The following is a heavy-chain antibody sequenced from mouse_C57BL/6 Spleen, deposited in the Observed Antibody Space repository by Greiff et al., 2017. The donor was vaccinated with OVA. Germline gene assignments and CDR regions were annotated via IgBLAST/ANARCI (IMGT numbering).Heavy chain of an antibody. CDR2: IYPGSGST. J-gene: IGHJ2*01. V-gene: IGHV1-55*01. CDR3: ASLNYGSSYSYFDY. D-gene: IGHD1-1*01. Sequence: VQLQQSGVELVKPGASVKMSCKASGYTFTSYWITWVKQRPGQGLEWIGDIYPGSGSTNYNEKFTSKATLPVDTSSSTAYMQLSSRTSEDSAVYYCASLNYGSSYSYFDYWGQGTTLTVSS. CDR1: GYTFTSYW.